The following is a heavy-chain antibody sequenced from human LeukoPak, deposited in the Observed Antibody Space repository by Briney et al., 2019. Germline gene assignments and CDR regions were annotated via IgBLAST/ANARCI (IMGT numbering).Heavy chain of an antibody. J-gene: IGHJ4*02. CDR2: INHSGST. CDR3: ARVGSDGSYFDS. D-gene: IGHD1-26*01. Sequence: SETLSPTCAVYGGSFSGYYWSWVRQPPGKGVEWIGEINHSGSTNYNPSLKSRVTISVDTSKNQFSLKLSSVTAADTAVYYCARVGSDGSYFDSWGQGTLVTVSS. CDR1: GGSFSGYY. V-gene: IGHV4-34*01.